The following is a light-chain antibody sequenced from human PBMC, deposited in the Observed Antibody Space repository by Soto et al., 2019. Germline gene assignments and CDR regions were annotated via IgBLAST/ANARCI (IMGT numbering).Light chain of an antibody. CDR1: NSDVGDYNY. CDR2: EVS. V-gene: IGLV2-14*01. CDR3: SSYTNSNTRV. Sequence: QSALAQPASVSGSPGQSITISYTGTNSDVGDYNYVSWYQQHPGKAPKLIIYEVSNRPSGISDRFSASKSGNTASLTISGLQAEDEADYYCSSYTNSNTRVFGTGTRSPS. J-gene: IGLJ1*01.